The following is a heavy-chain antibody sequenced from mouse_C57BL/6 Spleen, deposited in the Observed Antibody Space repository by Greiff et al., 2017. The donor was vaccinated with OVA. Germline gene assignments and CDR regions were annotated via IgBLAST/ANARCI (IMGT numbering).Heavy chain of an antibody. Sequence: QVQLKQPGAELVKPGASVKLSCKASGYTFTSYWMQWVKQRPGQGLAWIGEIDPSDSYTNYNQKFKGKATLTVDTSSSTAYMQLSSLTSEDSAGYYCARTPQAPFAYWGQGTLVTVSA. CDR3: ARTPQAPFAY. D-gene: IGHD3-2*02. J-gene: IGHJ3*01. V-gene: IGHV1-50*01. CDR2: IDPSDSYT. CDR1: GYTFTSYW.